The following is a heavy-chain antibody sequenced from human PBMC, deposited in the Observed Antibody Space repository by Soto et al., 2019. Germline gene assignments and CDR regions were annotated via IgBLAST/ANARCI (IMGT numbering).Heavy chain of an antibody. J-gene: IGHJ4*02. Sequence: SETLSLTCTVSGGSISSSSYYWGWIRHPPGKGLEWIGSIYYSGSTYYNPSLKSRVTISVDTSKNQFSLKLSSVTAADTAVYYCARHIKYYDFWSGISNDYWGQGTLVTVSS. CDR2: IYYSGST. V-gene: IGHV4-39*01. D-gene: IGHD3-3*01. CDR1: GGSISSSSYY. CDR3: ARHIKYYDFWSGISNDY.